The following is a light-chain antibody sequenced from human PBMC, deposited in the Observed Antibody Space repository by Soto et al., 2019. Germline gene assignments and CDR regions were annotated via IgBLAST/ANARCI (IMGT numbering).Light chain of an antibody. CDR1: NNEVGGYNY. CDR3: SSYTSSSTHVV. V-gene: IGLV2-14*01. CDR2: DVS. Sequence: QSAPTQPSPGFWCPGPSITLPLPGNNNEVGGYNYVSWYQQHPGKAPKLMIYDVSNRPSGVSNRFSGSKSGNTASLTISGLQAEDEADYYCSSYTSSSTHVVFGGGTKVTVL. J-gene: IGLJ2*01.